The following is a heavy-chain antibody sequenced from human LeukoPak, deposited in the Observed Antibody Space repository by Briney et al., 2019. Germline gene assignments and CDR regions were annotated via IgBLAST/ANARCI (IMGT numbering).Heavy chain of an antibody. D-gene: IGHD3-22*01. V-gene: IGHV3-33*01. CDR2: IWYDGSNK. CDR3: ARATRQRITMIVVVNTFDY. J-gene: IGHJ4*02. CDR1: GFTFSSYG. Sequence: EPGGSLRLSCAASGFTFSSYGMHWVRQAPGKGLEWVAVIWYDGSNKYYADSVKGRFTISRDNSKNTLYLQMNSLRAEDTAVYYCARATRQRITMIVVVNTFDYWGQGTLVTVSS.